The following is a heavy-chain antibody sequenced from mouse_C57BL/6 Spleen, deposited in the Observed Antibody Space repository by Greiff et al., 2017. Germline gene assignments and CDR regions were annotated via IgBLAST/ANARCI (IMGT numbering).Heavy chain of an antibody. D-gene: IGHD1-1*01. J-gene: IGHJ2*01. Sequence: VQGVESGAELAKPGASVKLSCKASGYTFTSYWMHWVKQRPGQGLEWIGYINPSSGYAKYNQKFKDKATLTADKSSSTAYMQLSSLTYEDSAVYYCARSWVTTVVADYWGQGTTLTVSS. V-gene: IGHV1-7*01. CDR1: GYTFTSYW. CDR2: INPSSGYA. CDR3: ARSWVTTVVADY.